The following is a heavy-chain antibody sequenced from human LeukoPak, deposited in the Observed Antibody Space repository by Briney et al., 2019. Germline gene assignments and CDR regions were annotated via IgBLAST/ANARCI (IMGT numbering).Heavy chain of an antibody. V-gene: IGHV4-4*02. J-gene: IGHJ3*02. CDR1: GGSISSSNW. D-gene: IGHD2-2*01. Sequence: SGTLSLTCAVSGGSISSSNWWSWVRQPPGKGLEWIGEIYHSGSTNYNPSLKSRFTISVDHSNNQFSLKQSSVTAADTAVYYCARGGYCSSTSCFFDIWGQGTMVTVSS. CDR3: ARGGYCSSTSCFFDI. CDR2: IYHSGST.